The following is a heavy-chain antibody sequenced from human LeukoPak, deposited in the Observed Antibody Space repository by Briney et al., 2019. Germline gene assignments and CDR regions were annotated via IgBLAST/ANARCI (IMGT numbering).Heavy chain of an antibody. D-gene: IGHD2-2*01. CDR1: GASINSGGYY. CDR3: AIRRRDLIAVPVAHEDAFEI. V-gene: IGHV4-30-2*01. CDR2: VYHSVST. Sequence: PSETLSLTCTVSGASINSGGYYWSWIRQPPGKGLEWIGYVYHSVSTYYNPSLKSRVAISIDRSKNQFSLRLSSVTAADTAMYYCAIRRRDLIAVPVAHEDAFEIWGQGTMVTVSS. J-gene: IGHJ3*02.